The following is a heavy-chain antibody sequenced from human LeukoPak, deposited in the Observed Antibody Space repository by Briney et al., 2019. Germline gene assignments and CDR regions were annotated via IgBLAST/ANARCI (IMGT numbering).Heavy chain of an antibody. V-gene: IGHV3-30*18. J-gene: IGHJ4*02. CDR3: AKDGSSAGSGWLDY. D-gene: IGHD6-19*01. CDR1: GFSFGSYA. CDR2: ISYDGSNK. Sequence: GGSLRLSCAASGFSFGSYAMSWVRQAPGKGLEWVAVISYDGSNKYYADSVKGRFTISRDNSKNTLYLQMNSLRAEDTAVYYCAKDGSSAGSGWLDYWGQGTLVTVSS.